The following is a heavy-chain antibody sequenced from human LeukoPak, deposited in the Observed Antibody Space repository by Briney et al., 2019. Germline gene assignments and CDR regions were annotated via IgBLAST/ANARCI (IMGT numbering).Heavy chain of an antibody. CDR2: INTNTGNP. J-gene: IGHJ1*01. Sequence: ASVEVSCKASGYIFTSYAMNWVRQAPGQGLEWMGWINTNTGNPTYAQGFTGRFVFSLDTSVSTACLQISSLKAEDTAVYYCARDLTDYYDSSGSQIFQHWGQGTLVTVSS. D-gene: IGHD3-22*01. V-gene: IGHV7-4-1*02. CDR3: ARDLTDYYDSSGSQIFQH. CDR1: GYIFTSYA.